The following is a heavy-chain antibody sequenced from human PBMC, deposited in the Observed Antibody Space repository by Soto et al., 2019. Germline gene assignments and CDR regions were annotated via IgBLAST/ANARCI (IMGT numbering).Heavy chain of an antibody. CDR2: MYNTGST. V-gene: IGHV4-59*01. J-gene: IGHJ6*02. D-gene: IGHD2-21*02. CDR3: ARDLWGYCGTDCYPLDV. CDR1: GGTISRYY. Sequence: QVQLQESGPGLVKPSETLSLTCTVSGGTISRYYWSWIRQPPGKGLEWIGYMYNTGSTVYNPSFKSRVTLTVDTSKNQSFLKLNSVTAADTAVYYCARDLWGYCGTDCYPLDVWGQGTTVTVSS.